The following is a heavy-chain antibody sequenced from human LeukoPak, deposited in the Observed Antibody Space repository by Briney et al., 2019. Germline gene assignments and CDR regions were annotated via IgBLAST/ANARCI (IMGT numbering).Heavy chain of an antibody. D-gene: IGHD3-22*01. CDR2: INPSGGST. CDR3: ARDFHDSSGPPRNFQH. V-gene: IGHV1-46*01. CDR1: GYTFTSYY. J-gene: IGHJ1*01. Sequence: ASVTVSCKASGYTFTSYYMHWVRQAPGQGLEWRGIINPSGGSTSYAQKFQGRITMTRDTSTSTVYMELSSLRSEDTAVYYCARDFHDSSGPPRNFQHWGQGTLVTVSS.